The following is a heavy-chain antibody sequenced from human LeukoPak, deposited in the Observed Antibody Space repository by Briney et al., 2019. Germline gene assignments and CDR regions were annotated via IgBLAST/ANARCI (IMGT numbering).Heavy chain of an antibody. J-gene: IGHJ6*03. Sequence: SETLSLTCTVSGGSISSSSDYWGWGRQPPGRGVGWVGSIYYSGSTYYNPSRKSRVTISVDTAKNQFGLKLSSVTAADTAVYYCARQRSIDYYYYMDVWGKGTTLTVSS. D-gene: IGHD6-6*01. CDR2: IYYSGST. CDR1: GGSISSSSDY. V-gene: IGHV4-39*01. CDR3: ARQRSIDYYYYMDV.